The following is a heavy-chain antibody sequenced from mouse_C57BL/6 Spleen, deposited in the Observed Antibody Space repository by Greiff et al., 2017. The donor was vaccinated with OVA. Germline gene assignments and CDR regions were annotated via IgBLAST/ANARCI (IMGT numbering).Heavy chain of an antibody. D-gene: IGHD2-3*01. J-gene: IGHJ3*01. V-gene: IGHV5-17*01. CDR2: ISSGSSTT. CDR3: AREDDGYPFAY. Sequence: EVKLVESGGGLVKPGGSLKLSCAASGFTFSDYGMHWVRQAPEKGLEWVAYISSGSSTTYYADTVKGRVTISRDNAKNTLFLQMISLTSEDTAMYYCAREDDGYPFAYWGQGTLVTVSA. CDR1: GFTFSDYG.